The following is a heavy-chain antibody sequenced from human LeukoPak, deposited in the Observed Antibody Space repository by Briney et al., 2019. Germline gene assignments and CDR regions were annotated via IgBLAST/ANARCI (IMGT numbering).Heavy chain of an antibody. V-gene: IGHV7-4-1*02. CDR3: ARALTDYSQLPSDAFDI. Sequence: ASVKVSCKSSGYTFTDYDINWVRQAPGQGLEWMGWINTNTGNPTYAQGFTGRFVFSLDTSVSTAYLQISSLKAEDTAVYYCARALTDYSQLPSDAFDIWGQGTMVTVSS. J-gene: IGHJ3*02. D-gene: IGHD1-1*01. CDR2: INTNTGNP. CDR1: GYTFTDYD.